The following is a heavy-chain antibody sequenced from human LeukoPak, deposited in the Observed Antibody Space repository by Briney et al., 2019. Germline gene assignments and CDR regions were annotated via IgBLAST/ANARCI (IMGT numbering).Heavy chain of an antibody. CDR1: GGSISSGGYS. CDR2: IYHSGST. CDR3: ARVGYYYDSSGYYPTPYFDY. V-gene: IGHV4-30-2*01. Sequence: PSETLSLTCAVSGGSISSGGYSWSWIRQPPGKGLEWIGYIYHSGSTYYNPSLKSRVTISVDRSKNQFSLKLSSVTAADTAVYYCARVGYYYDSSGYYPTPYFDYWGQGTLVTVSS. J-gene: IGHJ4*02. D-gene: IGHD3-22*01.